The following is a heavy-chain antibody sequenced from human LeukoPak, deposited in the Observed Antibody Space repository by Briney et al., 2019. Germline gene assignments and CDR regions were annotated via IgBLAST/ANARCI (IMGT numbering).Heavy chain of an antibody. V-gene: IGHV3-21*04. D-gene: IGHD2-2*01. CDR3: ARYQLLSNWFDP. J-gene: IGHJ5*02. CDR1: GFTFSSYS. Sequence: PGGSLRLSCAASGFTFSSYSMNWVRQAPGKGLEWVSSISSSSSYIYYADSVKGRFTISRDNAKNSLYLQMNSLRAEDTAVYYCARYQLLSNWFDPWGQGTLVTVSS. CDR2: ISSSSSYI.